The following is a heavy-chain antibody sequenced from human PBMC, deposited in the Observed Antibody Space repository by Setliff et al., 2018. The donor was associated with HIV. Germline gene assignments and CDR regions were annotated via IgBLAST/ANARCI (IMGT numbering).Heavy chain of an antibody. V-gene: IGHV4-31*03. D-gene: IGHD6-13*01. CDR1: GGSISSGGYY. CDR2: ISYTGTT. CDR3: ARVPAAAGIWFDP. J-gene: IGHJ5*02. Sequence: PSETLSLTCNVSGGSISSGGYYWSWIRQHPGRGLEWIGYISYTGTTYYNPSLKSRVTISGDTSQNQFSLELNSVTAADTAVYYCARVPAAAGIWFDPWGQGTLVTVSS.